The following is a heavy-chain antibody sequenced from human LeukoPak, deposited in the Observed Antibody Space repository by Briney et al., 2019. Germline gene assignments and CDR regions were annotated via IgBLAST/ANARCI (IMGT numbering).Heavy chain of an antibody. Sequence: ASVKVSCKASGYTFTSYYMHWVRQAPGQGLECMGIMNPSGGSTSYAQKFQGRVTMTRDTSTSTVYMELSSLRSEDTAVYYCARESTKAYNWFDPWGQGTLVTVSS. CDR2: MNPSGGST. CDR3: ARESTKAYNWFDP. D-gene: IGHD2-2*01. J-gene: IGHJ5*02. CDR1: GYTFTSYY. V-gene: IGHV1-46*01.